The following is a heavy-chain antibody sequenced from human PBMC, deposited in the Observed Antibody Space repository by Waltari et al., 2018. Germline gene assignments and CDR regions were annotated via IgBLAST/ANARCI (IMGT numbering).Heavy chain of an antibody. J-gene: IGHJ3*02. D-gene: IGHD3-10*01. CDR2: IWYDGSNK. Sequence: QVQLVESGGGVVQPGRSLRLSCAASGFTFSSYGMHWVRQAPGKGLEWVAVIWYDGSNKYYADSVKGRFTISRDNSKNTLYLQMNSLRAEDTAMYYCAKVFGPANAFDIWGQGTMVTVSS. CDR1: GFTFSSYG. V-gene: IGHV3-30*18. CDR3: AKVFGPANAFDI.